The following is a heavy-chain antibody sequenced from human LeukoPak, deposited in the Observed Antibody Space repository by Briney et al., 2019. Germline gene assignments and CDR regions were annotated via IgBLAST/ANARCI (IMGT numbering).Heavy chain of an antibody. J-gene: IGHJ4*02. CDR2: ISGSGDST. Sequence: GGSLRLSCVASGFTLRSYGMNWVRQTPGKGLEWVSSISGSGDSTFYADSVKSRFSISRDNSKNTLYLQVNGLRTEDTAVYYCAKDRLLNCRGDCYIFDYWGQGTVVTVSS. D-gene: IGHD2-21*02. CDR1: GFTLRSYG. CDR3: AKDRLLNCRGDCYIFDY. V-gene: IGHV3-23*01.